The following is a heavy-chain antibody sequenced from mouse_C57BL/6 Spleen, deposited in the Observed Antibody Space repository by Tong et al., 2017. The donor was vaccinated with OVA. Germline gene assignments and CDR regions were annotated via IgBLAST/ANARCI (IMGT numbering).Heavy chain of an antibody. V-gene: IGHV1-82*01. D-gene: IGHD3-2*02. CDR3: ARYTAQASMDY. CDR1: GYTFTSSW. Sequence: VQLQESGAELVKPGASVKLSCKASGYTFTSSWMNWVKQRPGKGLEWIGRIYPGDGDTNYNGKFKGKATLTADKSSSTAYMQLSSLTSEDSAVYFCARYTAQASMDYWGQGTSVTVSS. J-gene: IGHJ4*01. CDR2: IYPGDGDT.